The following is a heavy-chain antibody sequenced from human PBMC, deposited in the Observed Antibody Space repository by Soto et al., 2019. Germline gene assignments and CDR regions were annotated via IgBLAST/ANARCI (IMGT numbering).Heavy chain of an antibody. V-gene: IGHV3-74*01. CDR3: TRGPRPISTGTGAY. D-gene: IGHD3-10*01. Sequence: EVQLVESGGGLVPPGGSVRLSCAASGFIFKMYWMHWVRQSPGKGLVWISRIYSDGTYSDYADSVRGRFTISRDNVNDTLYLQMNNLRAEDSGLYYCTRGPRPISTGTGAYWGQGTQVTVSS. CDR1: GFIFKMYW. CDR2: IYSDGTYS. J-gene: IGHJ4*02.